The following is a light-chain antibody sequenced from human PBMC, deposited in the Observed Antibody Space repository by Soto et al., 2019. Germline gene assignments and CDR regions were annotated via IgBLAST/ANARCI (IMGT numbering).Light chain of an antibody. J-gene: IGKJ1*01. V-gene: IGKV1-5*01. CDR1: QSIRSW. Sequence: STLSASVGDRVTITCRASQSIRSWLAWYQQKPGKAPKLLISDASRLKSGVPSRFSGSGSGTEFTLTISSLQPDDFATYYCHQYNSFSPWTFGQGTKVDI. CDR2: DAS. CDR3: HQYNSFSPWT.